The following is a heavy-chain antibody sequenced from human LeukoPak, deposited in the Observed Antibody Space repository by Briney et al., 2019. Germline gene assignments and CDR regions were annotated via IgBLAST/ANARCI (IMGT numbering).Heavy chain of an antibody. CDR2: MNPNSGNT. CDR3: ARGQQTDYYDSSGYFET. CDR1: GYTFTSYD. D-gene: IGHD3-22*01. V-gene: IGHV1-8*01. Sequence: ASVKVSCKASGYTFTSYDINWVRQATGQGLEWMGWMNPNSGNTGYAQKFQGRVTMTRNTSISTAYMELSSLRSEDTAVYYCARGQQTDYYDSSGYFETWGQGTLVTVSS. J-gene: IGHJ5*02.